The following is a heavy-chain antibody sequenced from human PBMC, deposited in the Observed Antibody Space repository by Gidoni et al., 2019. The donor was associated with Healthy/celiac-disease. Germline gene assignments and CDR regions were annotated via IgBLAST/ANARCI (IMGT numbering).Heavy chain of an antibody. CDR1: GGSISSYY. CDR3: ARVPLSPSRAFDI. Sequence: QVQLQESGPGLVKPSETLSLTCTVSGGSISSYYWSWIRQPPGKGLEWIGYIYYSGSTNYNPSLKSRVTISVDTSKNQFSLKLSSVTAADTAVYYCARVPLSPSRAFDIWGQGTMVTVSS. CDR2: IYYSGST. D-gene: IGHD2-2*01. J-gene: IGHJ3*02. V-gene: IGHV4-59*01.